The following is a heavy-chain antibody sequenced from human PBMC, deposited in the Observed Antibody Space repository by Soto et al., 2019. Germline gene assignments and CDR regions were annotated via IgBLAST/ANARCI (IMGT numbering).Heavy chain of an antibody. Sequence: QVQLQESGSGLLKPSQTLSLTCTVSGGSISSGGYSWSWIRQPPGKGLEWIGYIYHSGSTYYNPSLKSRVTVSIERSKNQFSLELTSVTAADTAVYFCARVGYCTNGVCFAYFDYWGQGTLVTVSS. V-gene: IGHV4-30-2*01. CDR1: GGSISSGGYS. D-gene: IGHD2-8*01. CDR2: IYHSGST. J-gene: IGHJ4*02. CDR3: ARVGYCTNGVCFAYFDY.